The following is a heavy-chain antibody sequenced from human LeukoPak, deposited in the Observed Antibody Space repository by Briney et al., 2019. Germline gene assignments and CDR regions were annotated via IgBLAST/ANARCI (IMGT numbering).Heavy chain of an antibody. J-gene: IGHJ4*02. CDR3: AREGYSSSWDY. CDR1: GFTFSTYY. Sequence: GGSLRLSCAASGFTFSTYYMTWVRQAPGKGLEWVSVIYSGGSTYYADSVKGRFTISRDNSKNTLYLQMNSLRAEDTAVYYCAREGYSSSWDYWGQGTLVTVSS. D-gene: IGHD6-13*01. CDR2: IYSGGST. V-gene: IGHV3-66*02.